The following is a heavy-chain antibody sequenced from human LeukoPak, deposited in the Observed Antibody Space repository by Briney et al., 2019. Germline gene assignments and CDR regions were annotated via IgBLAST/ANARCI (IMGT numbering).Heavy chain of an antibody. J-gene: IGHJ4*02. CDR1: GFTFTTYA. Sequence: GGSLRLSCAASGFTFTTYAMSWVRQAPGKGLEWVSAIGGSGDTTYYADSVKGRFTISRDYSKNTLYPQMNSLRAEDTAVYYCAKFHIVVVNGYFDYWGQGTLVTVSS. V-gene: IGHV3-23*01. D-gene: IGHD2-21*01. CDR3: AKFHIVVVNGYFDY. CDR2: IGGSGDTT.